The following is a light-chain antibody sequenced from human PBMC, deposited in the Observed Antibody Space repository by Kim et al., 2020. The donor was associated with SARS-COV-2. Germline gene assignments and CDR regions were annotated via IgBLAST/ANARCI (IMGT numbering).Light chain of an antibody. CDR2: DAS. J-gene: IGKJ5*01. CDR3: QQYSDYPIT. V-gene: IGKV1-5*01. Sequence: ASVGDRVPIPCRASQTVSGWLAWYQQKPGKAPKLLIYDASKLESGVPSRFSGSGSGTEFTLTISSLQPDDFATYYCQQYSDYPITFGQGTRLEIK. CDR1: QTVSGW.